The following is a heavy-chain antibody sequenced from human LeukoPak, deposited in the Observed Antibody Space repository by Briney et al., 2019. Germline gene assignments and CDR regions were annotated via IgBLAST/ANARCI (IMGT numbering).Heavy chain of an antibody. J-gene: IGHJ4*02. D-gene: IGHD3-22*01. CDR2: IYPGDSDT. CDR1: GYNFTSYW. CDR3: ARPHYDSSGYYLLFDY. V-gene: IGHV5-51*01. Sequence: GESLKISCKGSGYNFTSYWIGWVRQMPGKGLEWMGIIYPGDSDTRYSPSFQGQVTISADKSISTAYLQWSSLEASDTAMYYCARPHYDSSGYYLLFDYWGQGTLVTVSS.